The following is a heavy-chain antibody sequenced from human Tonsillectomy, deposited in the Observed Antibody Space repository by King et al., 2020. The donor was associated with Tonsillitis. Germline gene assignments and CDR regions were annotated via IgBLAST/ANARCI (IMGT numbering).Heavy chain of an antibody. J-gene: IGHJ6*02. CDR3: ARDGGYYDSSGWFFYYGMDV. D-gene: IGHD3-22*01. V-gene: IGHV3-48*04. CDR2: ISGSSSSM. Sequence: DVQLVESGGGLLQPGGSLRLSCAASGFTFSNYNMNWVRQAPGKGLEWVSYISGSSSSMSYVDSVRGRFTISRDNAKNSLYLQMNSLRAEDTAVYYCARDGGYYDSSGWFFYYGMDVWGQGTTVTVSS. CDR1: GFTFSNYN.